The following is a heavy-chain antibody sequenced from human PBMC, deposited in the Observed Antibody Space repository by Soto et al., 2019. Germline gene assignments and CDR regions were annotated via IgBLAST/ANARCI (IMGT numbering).Heavy chain of an antibody. CDR1: GYTFTSYD. CDR3: ARTRKDFWSGYPGGYYYYYMDV. CDR2: MNPNSGNT. J-gene: IGHJ6*03. D-gene: IGHD3-3*01. Sequence: ASVKVSCKASGYTFTSYDINWVRQATGQGLEWMGWMNPNSGNTGYAQKFQGRVTMTRNTSISTAYMELSSLRSEDTAVYYCARTRKDFWSGYPGGYYYYYMDVWGKGTKVTVSS. V-gene: IGHV1-8*01.